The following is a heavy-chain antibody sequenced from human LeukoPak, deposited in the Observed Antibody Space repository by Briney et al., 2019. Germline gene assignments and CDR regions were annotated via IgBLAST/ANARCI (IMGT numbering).Heavy chain of an antibody. CDR3: ARDGTTVTTRFDY. CDR2: ISSSSSYI. Sequence: PGGSLRLSCAASGFTFSSYSMNWVRQAPGKGLEWVSSISSSSSYIYYADSVKGRFTISRDNAKNSLYLQMNSLRAEDTAVHYCARDGTTVTTRFDYWGQGTLVTVSS. CDR1: GFTFSSYS. D-gene: IGHD4-17*01. J-gene: IGHJ4*02. V-gene: IGHV3-21*01.